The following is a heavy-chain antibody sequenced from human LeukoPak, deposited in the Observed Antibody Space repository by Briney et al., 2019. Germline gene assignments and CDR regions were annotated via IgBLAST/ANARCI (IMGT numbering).Heavy chain of an antibody. CDR1: GFTFSSYW. V-gene: IGHV3-7*01. D-gene: IGHD1-26*01. CDR2: IKQDGSEK. Sequence: GGSLRLSCAASGFTFSSYWMSWVRQAPGRGLEWVANIKQDGSEKYYVDSVKGRFTISRDNAKNSLYLQMNSLRAEDTAVYYCARDGNPDLIDYWGQGTLVTVSS. J-gene: IGHJ4*02. CDR3: ARDGNPDLIDY.